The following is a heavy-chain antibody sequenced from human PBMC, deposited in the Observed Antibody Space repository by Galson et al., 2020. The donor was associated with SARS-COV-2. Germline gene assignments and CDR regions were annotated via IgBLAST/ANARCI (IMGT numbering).Heavy chain of an antibody. CDR1: GFTISTYS. D-gene: IGHD5-18*01. V-gene: IGHV3-21*01. CDR2: ISTSSSST. CDR3: ARDEGRRGYNYGRLYYGMDV. Sequence: NSGGTLRLSCAASGFTISTYSINWIRLAPGKGLERDSSISTSSSSTYNVDSAKGRFSISRDNPRNSLYLQMNSLRAEDTAVYYCARDEGRRGYNYGRLYYGMDVWCQGTTVTVSS. J-gene: IGHJ6*02.